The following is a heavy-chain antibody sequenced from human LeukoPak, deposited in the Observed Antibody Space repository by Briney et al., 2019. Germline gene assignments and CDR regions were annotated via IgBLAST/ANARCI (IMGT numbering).Heavy chain of an antibody. CDR2: VDPDDGQR. Sequence: DSRKVSWNISGYSLNDISVNWVRQPTGKGLEWMGGVDPDDGQRGYAQRFKGRVTMTEDTSTNTAYMELSRLRSEDPAVYFCAAVSGHYTLLDAWGQGALVTVST. V-gene: IGHV1-24*01. CDR1: GYSLNDIS. J-gene: IGHJ5*02. CDR3: AAVSGHYTLLDA. D-gene: IGHD4-11*01.